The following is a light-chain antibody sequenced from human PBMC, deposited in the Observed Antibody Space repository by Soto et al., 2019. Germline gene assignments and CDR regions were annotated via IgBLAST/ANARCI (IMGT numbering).Light chain of an antibody. CDR1: SSDIGDYNY. Sequence: SVLTQPPSASGSPGQSVTFSCTGTSSDIGDYNYVSWYQQHPGKAPKLMIYEVTKRPSGVPDRFSGSKSGNTAPLTVSGLQADDEADYYCRSYAGNNTYVFGTGTKVTLL. J-gene: IGLJ1*01. CDR2: EVT. V-gene: IGLV2-8*01. CDR3: RSYAGNNTYV.